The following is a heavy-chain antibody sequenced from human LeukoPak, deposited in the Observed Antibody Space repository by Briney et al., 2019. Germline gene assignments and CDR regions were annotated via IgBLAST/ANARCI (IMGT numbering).Heavy chain of an antibody. CDR2: SNAGNDNT. J-gene: IGHJ6*02. V-gene: IGHV1-3*01. CDR3: ASQGPRYYYYGLDI. Sequence: ASVKVSCKASGYTFPSYAIHWVRQAPGQGLEWMGWSNAGNDNTKYSQKFQGRIAITRDTSASTVYMELSSLRSEDTAVYYCASQGPRYYYYGLDIWGQGTTVTVSS. CDR1: GYTFPSYA.